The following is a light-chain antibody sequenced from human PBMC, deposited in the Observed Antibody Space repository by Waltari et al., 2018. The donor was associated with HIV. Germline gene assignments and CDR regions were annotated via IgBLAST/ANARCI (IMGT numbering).Light chain of an antibody. Sequence: QSVLTQPPSLSAAPGQKVTISCSGRAPNIGKNSVSWYQPLPETAPKLIIYDNNKRPSGIPDRFSGSKSGTSATLAITGLRTGDEADYYCGTWDSGVSAGVFGGGTKLTVL. V-gene: IGLV1-51*01. CDR1: APNIGKNS. CDR3: GTWDSGVSAGV. J-gene: IGLJ3*02. CDR2: DNN.